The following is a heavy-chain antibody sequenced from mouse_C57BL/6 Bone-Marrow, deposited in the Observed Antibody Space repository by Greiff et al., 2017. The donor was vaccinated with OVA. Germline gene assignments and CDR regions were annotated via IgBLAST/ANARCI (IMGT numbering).Heavy chain of an antibody. J-gene: IGHJ4*01. V-gene: IGHV1-82*01. CDR2: IYPGDGDT. CDR1: GYAFSSSW. D-gene: IGHD1-1*01. Sequence: HVHLKQSGPELVKPGASVKISCKASGYAFSSSWMNWVKQRPGKGLEWIGRIYPGDGDTNYNGKFKGKATLTADKSSSTAYMQLSSLTSEDSAVYFFARLYSGSSSYYAMDYWGQGTSVTVSS. CDR3: ARLYSGSSSYYAMDY.